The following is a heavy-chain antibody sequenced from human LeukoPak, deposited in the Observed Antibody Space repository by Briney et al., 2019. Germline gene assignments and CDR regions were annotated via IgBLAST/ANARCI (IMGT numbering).Heavy chain of an antibody. CDR2: ISSSGSTK. CDR3: AKDAGYSGSYWRPFDY. J-gene: IGHJ4*02. V-gene: IGHV3-48*03. D-gene: IGHD1-26*01. Sequence: GGSLRLSCAASGFTFSSYEMKWVRQAPGKGLEWVSYISSSGSTKYYTDSVKGRFTISRDNAKNSLYLQMNSLRAEDTAVYYCAKDAGYSGSYWRPFDYWGQGTLVTVSS. CDR1: GFTFSSYE.